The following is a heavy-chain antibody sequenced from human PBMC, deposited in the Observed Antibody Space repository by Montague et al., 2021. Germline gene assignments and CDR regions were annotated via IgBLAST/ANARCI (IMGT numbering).Heavy chain of an antibody. CDR1: NGSIFHAH. Sequence: SETLSLTCTVSNGSIFHAHWSWVRQPPGKGLEWMGSVSHGGRTYYNPSLKSRVTISVDTSNNHFSLKLSSVTAADTAMYYCARERDRYYYMDIWGKGTTITVSS. CDR3: ARERDRYYYMDI. J-gene: IGHJ6*03. V-gene: IGHV4-59*12. CDR2: VSHGGRT.